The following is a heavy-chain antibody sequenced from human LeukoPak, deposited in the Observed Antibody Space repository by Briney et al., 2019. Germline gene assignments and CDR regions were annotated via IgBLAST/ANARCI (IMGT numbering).Heavy chain of an antibody. CDR2: INGDGTKT. CDR1: GFIFSSHW. J-gene: IGHJ4*02. CDR3: AREGPLDY. Sequence: TGGSLRLSCASSGFIFSSHWMHWVRQAPGMGLEWVSRINGDGTKTNYADSVKGRFIVSRDNVRNTLFLQMNSLRDEDTAVYYCAREGPLDYWGQGTLVTVSS. V-gene: IGHV3-74*01.